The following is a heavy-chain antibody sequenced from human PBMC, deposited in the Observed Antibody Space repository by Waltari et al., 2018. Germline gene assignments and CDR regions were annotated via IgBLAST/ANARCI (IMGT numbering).Heavy chain of an antibody. CDR1: GFTVSRNY. V-gene: IGHV3-53*01. CDR3: ARIRGYSYGYSDY. J-gene: IGHJ4*02. CDR2: IYSGGST. D-gene: IGHD5-18*01. Sequence: EVQLVESGGGLIQPGGSLRLSCAASGFTVSRNYMSWVRQAPGKGLEWVSVIYSGGSTYYADSVKGRFTISRDNSKNTLYLQMNSLRAEDTAVYYCARIRGYSYGYSDYWGQGTLVTVSS.